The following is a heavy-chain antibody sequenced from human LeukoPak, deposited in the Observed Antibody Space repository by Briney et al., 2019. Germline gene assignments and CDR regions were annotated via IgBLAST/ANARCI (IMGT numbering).Heavy chain of an antibody. Sequence: GRSLRLSCAASGFTFSSYAMSWVRQAPGKGLEWVSAISGSGGSTYYADSVKGRFTISRDNPKNTLYLQMNSLRAEDTAVYYCAKSTYYDFWSGYCDFDYWGQGTLVTVSS. CDR3: AKSTYYDFWSGYCDFDY. D-gene: IGHD3-3*01. CDR2: ISGSGGST. V-gene: IGHV3-23*01. J-gene: IGHJ4*02. CDR1: GFTFSSYA.